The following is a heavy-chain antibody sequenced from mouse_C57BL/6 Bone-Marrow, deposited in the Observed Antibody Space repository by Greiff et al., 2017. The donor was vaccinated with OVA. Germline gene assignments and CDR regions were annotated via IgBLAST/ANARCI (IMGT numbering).Heavy chain of an antibody. J-gene: IGHJ1*03. CDR2: IDPEDGET. Sequence: EVQLQQSGAELVKPGASVKLSCTASGFNIKDYYMHWVKQRTEQGLEWIGRIDPEDGETKSAPKFQGKATITADTSSNTAYLQLSSLTSEDTAVYYCARQLRLPWYFDVWGTGTTVTVSS. D-gene: IGHD3-2*02. V-gene: IGHV14-2*01. CDR1: GFNIKDYY. CDR3: ARQLRLPWYFDV.